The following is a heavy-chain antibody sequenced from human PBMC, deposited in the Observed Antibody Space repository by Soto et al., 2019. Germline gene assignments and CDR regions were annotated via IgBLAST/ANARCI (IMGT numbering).Heavy chain of an antibody. CDR1: GGSIGGGY. CDR3: ARVGERWQYFDWFYYFDS. CDR2: VYYSGSS. J-gene: IGHJ4*02. D-gene: IGHD3-9*01. V-gene: IGHV4-59*01. Sequence: PSETLSLTCTVSGGSIGGGYWAGIRQPPGKGLEWIGYVYYSGSSTSNPSLKSRVTMSADTSKNQLSLKVRSVTAADTAVYYCARVGERWQYFDWFYYFDSWGQGALVTVSS.